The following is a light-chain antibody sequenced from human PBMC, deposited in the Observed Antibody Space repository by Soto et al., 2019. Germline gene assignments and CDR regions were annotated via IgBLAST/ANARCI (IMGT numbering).Light chain of an antibody. CDR2: EVS. J-gene: IGLJ1*01. CDR3: SSYTSSSTSV. V-gene: IGLV2-14*01. Sequence: QSVLTQPASVSGSPGQSITISCTGTNSDVGYDYVSWYQQHPGKAPKLIIYEVSNRPSGVSNRFSGSKSGNTASLTISGLQAEDDADYYCSSYTSSSTSVFGTGTKVTVL. CDR1: NSDVGYDY.